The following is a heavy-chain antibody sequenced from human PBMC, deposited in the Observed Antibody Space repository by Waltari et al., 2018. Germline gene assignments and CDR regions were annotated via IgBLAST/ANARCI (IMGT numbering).Heavy chain of an antibody. V-gene: IGHV3-7*01. CDR2: INPDGRKI. J-gene: IGHJ4*02. Sequence: EVQLVESGGSLVQPGESLKLSCVASGFSFERYWMFWVRQAPGKGLEWVANINPDGRKILYADSVKGRFTISRDNAKNSLYLQVNSLRAEDTAVYYCSNTLDYWGRGTLVTVSS. D-gene: IGHD5-18*01. CDR1: GFSFERYW. CDR3: SNTLDY.